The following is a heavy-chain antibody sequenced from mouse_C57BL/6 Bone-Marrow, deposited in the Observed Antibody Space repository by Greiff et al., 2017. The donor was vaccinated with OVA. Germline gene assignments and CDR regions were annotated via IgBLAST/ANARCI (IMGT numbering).Heavy chain of an antibody. CDR2: ISSGGSYT. CDR1: GFTFSSYG. V-gene: IGHV5-6*01. D-gene: IGHD1-1*01. Sequence: EVQRVESGGDLVKPGGSLKLSCAASGFTFSSYGMSWVRQTPDKRLEWVATISSGGSYTYYPDSVKGRCTISRDNAKNTLYLQMSSLKSEDTAMYYCARHETTLVAKVYFDYWGQGTTLTVSS. J-gene: IGHJ2*01. CDR3: ARHETTLVAKVYFDY.